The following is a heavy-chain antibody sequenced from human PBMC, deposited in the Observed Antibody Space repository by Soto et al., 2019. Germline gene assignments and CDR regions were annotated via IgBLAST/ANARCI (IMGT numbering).Heavy chain of an antibody. Sequence: QVQLVQSGTEVKKPGASVKVSCKTSGYTFINFGIGWVRQAPGQGLEWMGWISPFNGHTHYAQKFQGRVYLTTETSTSTAFLELRSLTYDDTAVYYCTMEPPRAAACLNYCDPWGQGNLVTVSS. CDR1: GYTFINFG. J-gene: IGHJ5*02. CDR2: ISPFNGHT. D-gene: IGHD6-13*01. CDR3: TMEPPRAAACLNYCDP. V-gene: IGHV1-18*01.